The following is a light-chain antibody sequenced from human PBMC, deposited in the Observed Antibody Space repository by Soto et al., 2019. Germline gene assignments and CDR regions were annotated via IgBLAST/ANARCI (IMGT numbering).Light chain of an antibody. V-gene: IGLV2-14*01. Sequence: QSALTQTASVSGSPGQSITISCTGTSSDVGGYNYVSWYQQHPGKAPKLMIYDVSNRPSGVSNRFSGSKSGNTASLTISGLQAEDEADYYCSSYTSSSTLYVFGTGPKLTVL. CDR2: DVS. J-gene: IGLJ1*01. CDR1: SSDVGGYNY. CDR3: SSYTSSSTLYV.